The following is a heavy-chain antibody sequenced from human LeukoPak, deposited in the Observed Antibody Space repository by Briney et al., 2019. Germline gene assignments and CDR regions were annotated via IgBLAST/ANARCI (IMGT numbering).Heavy chain of an antibody. J-gene: IGHJ5*02. CDR1: GYTFTNYG. CDR3: ARGGANCSGGRCPLNWFDP. CDR2: ISAYNGNT. D-gene: IGHD2-15*01. V-gene: IGHV1-18*01. Sequence: ASVKVSCKASGYTFTNYGITWVRQAPGQGLEWMGWISAYNGNTNYAQKLQGRVTMTIDKTTSTAYMELRSLRSDDTAMYYCARGGANCSGGRCPLNWFDPWGQGTPVNVSS.